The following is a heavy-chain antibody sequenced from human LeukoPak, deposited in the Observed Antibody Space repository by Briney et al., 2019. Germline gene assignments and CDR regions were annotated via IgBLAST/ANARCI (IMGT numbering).Heavy chain of an antibody. CDR1: GFTFSSYA. CDR3: AIRSGYDSPFDY. CDR2: ISGSGGST. V-gene: IGHV3-23*01. J-gene: IGHJ4*02. Sequence: GGSLRLSRAASGFTFSSYAMSWVRQAPGKGLEWVSAISGSGGSTYYADSVKGRFTISRDNSKNTLYLQMNSLRAEDTAVYYCAIRSGYDSPFDYWGQGTLVTVSS. D-gene: IGHD5-12*01.